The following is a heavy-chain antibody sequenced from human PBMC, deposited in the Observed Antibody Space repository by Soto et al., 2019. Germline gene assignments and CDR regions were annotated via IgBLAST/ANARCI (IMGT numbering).Heavy chain of an antibody. V-gene: IGHV3-23*01. Sequence: PGGSLGLSCAASGFPFSSITMSWVRQAPGKGLDWVSSVSTSGVTYYADSVKGRFTSSRDNSKNTLYLQLNSLRAEDTAVYYCAKNYQFDSWGQGTRVTVSS. CDR2: VSTSGVT. CDR3: AKNYQFDS. CDR1: GFPFSSIT. D-gene: IGHD2-2*01. J-gene: IGHJ4*02.